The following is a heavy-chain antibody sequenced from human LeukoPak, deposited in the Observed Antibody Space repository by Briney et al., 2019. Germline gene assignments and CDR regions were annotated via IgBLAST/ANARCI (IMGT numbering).Heavy chain of an antibody. V-gene: IGHV4-38-2*02. D-gene: IGHD1-26*01. CDR1: GYSLSSLYD. J-gene: IGHJ3*01. CDR2: IHHSGAN. CDR3: PTDRVGTKYDFDV. Sequence: AETLSLPWAVSGYSLSSLYDLGWSRPPPGTGLEGMGRIHHSGANNHKPSLRRHFTIPVDPPKNHLSLRLSAVTPADTAVYYCPTDRVGTKYDFDVWGEGTMVTVSS.